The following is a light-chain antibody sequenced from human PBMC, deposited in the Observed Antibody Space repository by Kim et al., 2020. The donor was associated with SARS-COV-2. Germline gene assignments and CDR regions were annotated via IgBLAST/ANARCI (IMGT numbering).Light chain of an antibody. V-gene: IGKV3-11*01. J-gene: IGKJ4*01. CDR2: DAS. CDR1: QSVSSY. CDR3: QQRSKGLT. Sequence: SFSPGERATLSCRASQSVSSYLAWYQQKPGQAPRLLIYDASNRATGIPARFSGSGSGTDFTLTISSLEPEDFAVYYCQQRSKGLTFGGGTKVDIK.